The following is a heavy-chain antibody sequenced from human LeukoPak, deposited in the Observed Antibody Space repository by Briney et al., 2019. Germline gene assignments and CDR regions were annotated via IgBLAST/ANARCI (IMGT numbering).Heavy chain of an antibody. V-gene: IGHV3-23*01. CDR2: ISGSGGST. D-gene: IGHD3-22*01. Sequence: AGSLRLSCAASGFTFSSYAMSWVRQAPGKGLEWVSAISGSGGSTYYADSVKGRFTISRDNSKNTLYLQMNSLRAEDTAVYYCAKVFYYDSSGYYSPFDYWGQGTLVTVSS. CDR1: GFTFSSYA. CDR3: AKVFYYDSSGYYSPFDY. J-gene: IGHJ4*02.